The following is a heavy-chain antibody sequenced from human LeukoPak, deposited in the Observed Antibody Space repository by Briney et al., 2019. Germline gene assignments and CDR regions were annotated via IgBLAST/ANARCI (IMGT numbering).Heavy chain of an antibody. D-gene: IGHD6-13*01. CDR1: GGSFSGYY. V-gene: IGHV4-34*01. CDR3: ARGRGYSSSWYYYHGMDV. Sequence: SETLSLTCAVYGGSFSGYYWSWIRQPPGKGLEWIGEINHSGSTNYNPSLKSRVTISVDTSKNQFSLKLSSVTAADTAVYYCARGRGYSSSWYYYHGMDVWGQGTTVSVSS. J-gene: IGHJ6*02. CDR2: INHSGST.